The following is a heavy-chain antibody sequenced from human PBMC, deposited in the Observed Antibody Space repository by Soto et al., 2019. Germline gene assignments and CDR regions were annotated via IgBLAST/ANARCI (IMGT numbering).Heavy chain of an antibody. CDR1: GGTFNTYA. J-gene: IGHJ4*02. Sequence: QVQLVQSGPEMKKPGSAVKVSCKASGGTFNTYAMNWVRQVPGQGLEWMGGIFPMFDVPRYAQTFQGRVTITLDESSTTACMDLSSLRFDDTAVYYCARSVGSGGVIGGFDYWGQGTLVSV. CDR2: IFPMFDVP. CDR3: ARSVGSGGVIGGFDY. V-gene: IGHV1-69*19. D-gene: IGHD3-16*02.